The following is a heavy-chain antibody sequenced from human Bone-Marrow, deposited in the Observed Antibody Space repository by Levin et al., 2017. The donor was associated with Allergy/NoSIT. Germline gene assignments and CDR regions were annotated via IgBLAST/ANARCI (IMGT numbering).Heavy chain of an antibody. V-gene: IGHV4-39*06. CDR1: GGSVSDNNYY. Sequence: SETLSLTCTVSGGSVSDNNYYWGWIRQPPGKGLEWIGIIFYTGTTYYDPSLESRVTISVDTSKNQFALRLSSVTAADTGVYYCARDASRGGLDVWGRGTTVTVSS. CDR3: ARDASRGGLDV. J-gene: IGHJ6*02. CDR2: IFYTGTT.